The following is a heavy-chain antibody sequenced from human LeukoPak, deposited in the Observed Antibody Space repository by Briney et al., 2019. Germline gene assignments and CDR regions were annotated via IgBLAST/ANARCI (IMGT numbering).Heavy chain of an antibody. CDR2: INSDGSST. V-gene: IGHV3-74*01. J-gene: IGHJ4*02. Sequence: PGGSLRLSCAASGFTFSNYWMHWVRQAPGKGLVWVSRINSDGSSTSYADSVKGRFTISRDNAKNTLYLQMNSLKTEDTAVYYCTRVLRYFDWLRDFGYFDYWGQGTLVTVSS. D-gene: IGHD3-9*01. CDR3: TRVLRYFDWLRDFGYFDY. CDR1: GFTFSNYW.